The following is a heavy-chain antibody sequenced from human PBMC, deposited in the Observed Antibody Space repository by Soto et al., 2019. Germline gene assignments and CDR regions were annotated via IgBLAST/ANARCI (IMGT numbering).Heavy chain of an antibody. CDR3: ARIPRYSFPTSDDLDS. CDR1: GGTFYTYT. V-gene: IGHV1-69*13. D-gene: IGHD5-18*01. CDR2: ITPIYPTT. Sequence: SVKVSCKASGGTFYTYTFSWVRQAPGQGPEWMGSITPIYPTTNYAEKFQGRLTVTADGSTNTAYMELNSLTSEDTAVYYCARIPRYSFPTSDDLDSWGQGTLVTVSS. J-gene: IGHJ4*02.